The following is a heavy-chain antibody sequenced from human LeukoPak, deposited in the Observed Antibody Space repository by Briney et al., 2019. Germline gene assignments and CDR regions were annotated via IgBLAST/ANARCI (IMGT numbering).Heavy chain of an antibody. CDR1: GFTFSDYY. V-gene: IGHV3-11*04. CDR2: ISSSGSTI. CDR3: ARVRLAHYYDSSGYYGHLGD. D-gene: IGHD3-22*01. Sequence: PGGTLRLSCAASGFTFSDYYMSWIRQAPGKGLEWVSYISSSGSTIYYADSVKGRFTISRDNAKNSLYLQMNSLRAEDTAVYYCARVRLAHYYDSSGYYGHLGDWGQGTLVTVSS. J-gene: IGHJ4*02.